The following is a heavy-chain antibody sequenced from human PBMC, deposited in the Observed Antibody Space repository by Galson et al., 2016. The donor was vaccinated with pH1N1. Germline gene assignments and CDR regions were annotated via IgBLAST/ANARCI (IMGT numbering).Heavy chain of an antibody. CDR3: TRLTDYGGDWNFDY. CDR2: IRSKGNSYAT. V-gene: IGHV3-73*01. Sequence: SLRLSCAASGFTFGDSAIHWVRQASGKGLEWVGRIRSKGNSYATVYESSVEGRFTISRDDSKNMAFLQMNSLKTEDTAVYYCTRLTDYGGDWNFDYWGQGTLVTVS. CDR1: GFTFGDSA. J-gene: IGHJ4*02. D-gene: IGHD4-23*01.